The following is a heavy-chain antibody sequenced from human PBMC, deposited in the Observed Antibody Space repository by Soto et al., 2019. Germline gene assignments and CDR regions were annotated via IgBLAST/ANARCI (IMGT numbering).Heavy chain of an antibody. D-gene: IGHD3-22*01. CDR2: IFHGGGT. J-gene: IGHJ4*02. V-gene: IGHV4-34*12. CDR1: GESFSGYY. Sequence: SETLSLTYAVSGESFSGYYWSWIRQPPGKGLEWIGQIFHGGGTNYSPSLKSRVTISVDTSKNQFSLELSSVTAADTAVYYCARPHYDSNTFYSFFDYWGQGTLVTVSS. CDR3: ARPHYDSNTFYSFFDY.